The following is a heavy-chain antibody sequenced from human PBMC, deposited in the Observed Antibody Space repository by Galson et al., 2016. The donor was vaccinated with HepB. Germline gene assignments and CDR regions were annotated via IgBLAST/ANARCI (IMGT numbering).Heavy chain of an antibody. CDR1: KFTFSTYT. V-gene: IGHV3-48*01. J-gene: IGHJ5*02. CDR2: ISSDSGTI. CDR3: VRTAFSDSGSYGWFHP. D-gene: IGHD1-26*01. Sequence: SLRLSCAASKFTFSTYTMNWVRQAPGQGLEWVSYISSDSGTIYYADSVKGRFTITRDNAKNSLYMQLNSLRAEDPAVNYCVRTAFSDSGSYGWFHPWGQGTLVTVSS.